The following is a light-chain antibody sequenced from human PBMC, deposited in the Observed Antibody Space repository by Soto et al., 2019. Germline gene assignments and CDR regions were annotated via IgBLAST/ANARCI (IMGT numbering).Light chain of an antibody. J-gene: IGKJ1*01. CDR3: QQYNTRWT. CDR1: QSVGSN. Sequence: EIVMTQSPATLSVSPGERATLSCRARQSVGSNLAWYQQKPGQAPRLLIYGASTRAAGIPARFSGSGSGTEFTLIISSLQSEDSAVYFCQQYNTRWTFGPGTKVDIK. CDR2: GAS. V-gene: IGKV3-15*01.